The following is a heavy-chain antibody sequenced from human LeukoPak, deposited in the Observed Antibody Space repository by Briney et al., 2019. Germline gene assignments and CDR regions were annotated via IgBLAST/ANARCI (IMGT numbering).Heavy chain of an antibody. V-gene: IGHV3-30*03. CDR2: ISYDGSNK. CDR1: GFTFSRYG. Sequence: PGGSLRLSCAASGFTFSRYGMHWVRQAPGKGLEWVALISYDGSNKYYADSVKGRFTISRDNSKNTLYLQMNSLRAEDTAVYYCATRVGADFDYWGQGTLVTVSS. D-gene: IGHD1-26*01. J-gene: IGHJ4*02. CDR3: ATRVGADFDY.